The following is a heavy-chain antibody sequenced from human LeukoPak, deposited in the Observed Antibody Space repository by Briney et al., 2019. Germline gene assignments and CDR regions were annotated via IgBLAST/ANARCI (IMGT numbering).Heavy chain of an antibody. CDR2: IYSGGST. V-gene: IGHV3-53*01. D-gene: IGHD2-15*01. CDR1: GFPVSSNY. J-gene: IGHJ5*02. CDR3: VRDGGSCPGDL. Sequence: GGSLRLSCAASGFPVSSNYMSWVRQAPGKGLEWVSVIYSGGSTYYADSVKGRFTISRDNAKNSLFLQMNSLTDEDTAVYYCVRDGGSCPGDLWGLGILVTVSS.